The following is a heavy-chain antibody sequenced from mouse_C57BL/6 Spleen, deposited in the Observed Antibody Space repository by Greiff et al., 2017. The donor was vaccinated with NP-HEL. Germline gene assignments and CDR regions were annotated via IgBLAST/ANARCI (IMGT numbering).Heavy chain of an antibody. CDR3: ARHEDTYYYGSSPYYAMDY. Sequence: QVQLQQSGAELVKPGASVKLSCKASGYTFTEYTIHWVKQRSGQGLEWIGWFYPGSGSIKYNEKFKDKATLTADKSSSTVYMELSRLTSEESAVYFCARHEDTYYYGSSPYYAMDYWGQGTSVTVSS. V-gene: IGHV1-62-2*01. D-gene: IGHD1-1*01. CDR1: GYTFTEYT. CDR2: FYPGSGSI. J-gene: IGHJ4*01.